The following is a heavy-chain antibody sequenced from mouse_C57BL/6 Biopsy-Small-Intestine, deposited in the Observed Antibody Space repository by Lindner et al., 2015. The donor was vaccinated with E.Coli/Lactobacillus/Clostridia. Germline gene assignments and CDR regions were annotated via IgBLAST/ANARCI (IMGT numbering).Heavy chain of an antibody. CDR2: INPYNGNT. CDR1: GYTFTDYN. J-gene: IGHJ2*01. CDR3: ARGGDFDY. V-gene: IGHV1-20*01. Sequence: VQLQESGPELVKPGASVKIPCKASGYTFTDYNMDWVKQSHGKSLEWIGRINPYNGNTFYNQKFKGKATLTVDKSSTTAHMELRSLTSEDSAVYYCARGGDFDYWGQGTTLTVSS.